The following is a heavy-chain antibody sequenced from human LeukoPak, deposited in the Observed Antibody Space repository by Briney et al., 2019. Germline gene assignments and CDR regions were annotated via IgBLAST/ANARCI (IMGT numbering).Heavy chain of an antibody. V-gene: IGHV4-59*01. CDR1: GASISSYY. D-gene: IGHD2-21*02. Sequence: SETLSLTCTVSGASISSYYWSWIRQPPGKGLEWIGYIYYSGSTNYNPSLKSRVTISVDTSKNQFSLKPSSVTAADTAVYYCARAKDCGGDCYPFDYWGQGTLVTVSS. CDR2: IYYSGST. CDR3: ARAKDCGGDCYPFDY. J-gene: IGHJ4*02.